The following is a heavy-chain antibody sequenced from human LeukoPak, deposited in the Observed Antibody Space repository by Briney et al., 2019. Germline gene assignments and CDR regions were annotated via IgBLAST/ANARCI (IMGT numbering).Heavy chain of an antibody. V-gene: IGHV4-38-2*02. CDR1: GYSISSGYY. Sequence: PSETLSLTCTVSGYSISSGYYWGWIRQPPGKGLEWIGNVYHSGSTYYNPSLRSRVTISVDTSKNQFSLKLSSVTAADTAVYYCARGPASGYSSSWVNWFDPWGQGTLVTVSS. D-gene: IGHD6-13*01. CDR3: ARGPASGYSSSWVNWFDP. CDR2: VYHSGST. J-gene: IGHJ5*02.